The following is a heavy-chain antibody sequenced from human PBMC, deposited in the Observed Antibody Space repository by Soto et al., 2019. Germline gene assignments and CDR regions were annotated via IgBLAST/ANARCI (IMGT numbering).Heavy chain of an antibody. D-gene: IGHD3-10*01. CDR1: GGTFSSYA. V-gene: IGHV1-69*06. CDR3: ARVRTGSGRFNWFDP. CDR2: IIPNFGTA. Sequence: QVQLVQSGAEVQKHGSSVKVSCKDSGGTFSSYAVSWVRQAPGQGLEWMGGIIPNFGTANYAQKFQGRVTINADNTTSTAYMELSSLGSEDTAVYYCARVRTGSGRFNWFDPWGQGTLVTVSS. J-gene: IGHJ5*02.